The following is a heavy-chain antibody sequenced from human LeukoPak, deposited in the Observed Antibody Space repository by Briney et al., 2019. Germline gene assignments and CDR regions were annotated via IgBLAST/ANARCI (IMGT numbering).Heavy chain of an antibody. CDR3: AKVEQLWFYHSLDY. J-gene: IGHJ4*02. CDR2: ISYDGSNK. Sequence: GGSLRLSCAASGFTFSSHGMHWVRQAPGKGLEWVAVISYDGSNKYYADAVKGRFTISRDNSKNTLYLQMNSLRAEDTAVYYCAKVEQLWFYHSLDYLGQGTLVTVSS. CDR1: GFTFSSHG. D-gene: IGHD5-18*01. V-gene: IGHV3-30*18.